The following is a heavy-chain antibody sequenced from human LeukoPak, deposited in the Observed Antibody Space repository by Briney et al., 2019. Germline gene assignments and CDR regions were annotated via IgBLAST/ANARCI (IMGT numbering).Heavy chain of an antibody. J-gene: IGHJ4*02. CDR2: IRYDGSNK. V-gene: IGHV3-30*02. Sequence: GGSLRLSCAASGFTFSSYGMHWVRQAPGKGLEWVAFIRYDGSNKYYAASVKGRFTISRGNSKNTLYLQMNSLRAEDTAVYYCARDVAAADFDYWGQGTLVTVSS. D-gene: IGHD2-15*01. CDR1: GFTFSSYG. CDR3: ARDVAAADFDY.